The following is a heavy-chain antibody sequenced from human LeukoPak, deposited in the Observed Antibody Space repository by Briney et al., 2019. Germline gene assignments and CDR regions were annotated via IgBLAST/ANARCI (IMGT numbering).Heavy chain of an antibody. V-gene: IGHV4-34*01. CDR2: INHSGST. Sequence: PSETLSLTCAVYGGSFSGYYWSWIRQPPGKGLEWIGEINHSGSTNYNPSLKSRVTISVDTSKNQFSLKLSSVTAADTAVYYCARGYSGYDSYYCYYYGMDVWGQGTTVTVSS. CDR1: GGSFSGYY. CDR3: ARGYSGYDSYYCYYYGMDV. J-gene: IGHJ6*02. D-gene: IGHD5-12*01.